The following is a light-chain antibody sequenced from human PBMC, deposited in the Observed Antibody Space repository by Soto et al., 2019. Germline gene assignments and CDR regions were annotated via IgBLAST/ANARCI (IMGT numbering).Light chain of an antibody. V-gene: IGKV3-20*01. CDR2: GAS. J-gene: IGKJ1*01. CDR1: ESVGDY. Sequence: EIVLTQSPGALSLSPGERATLSCWASESVGDYLAWYQQKPGQAPRLLIYGASSRAPGIPDRFSGSGSGTDFTLTISRLEPEDFAVYFCQQYTTSPWTVGQGTTVEI. CDR3: QQYTTSPWT.